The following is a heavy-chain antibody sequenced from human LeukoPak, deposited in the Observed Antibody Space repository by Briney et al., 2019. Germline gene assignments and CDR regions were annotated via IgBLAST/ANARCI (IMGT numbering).Heavy chain of an antibody. J-gene: IGHJ5*02. CDR1: GGSIISNNYY. V-gene: IGHV4-39*01. CDR3: ARHSFPDYYDSSGYPNWFDP. Sequence: SETLSLTCTVSGGSIISNNYYWGWIRQPPGKGLEWIGSIYYSGSTYYNPSLKSRVTISVDTSKNQFSLKLRSVTAADTTVYYCARHSFPDYYDSSGYPNWFDPWGQGTLVTVSS. D-gene: IGHD3-22*01. CDR2: IYYSGST.